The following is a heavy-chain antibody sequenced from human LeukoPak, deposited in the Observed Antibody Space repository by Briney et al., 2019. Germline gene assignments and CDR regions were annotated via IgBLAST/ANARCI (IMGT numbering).Heavy chain of an antibody. CDR2: ISTDGSQT. Sequence: GGSLRLSCEASGFTFSNYWMHWVRQAPGKGLMWVSQISTDGSQTFYADSVKGRFTISRDIAKNTLYLQMNSLRAEDTGVYYCAKDHYWSIDYWGRGTLVTVSS. CDR3: AKDHYWSIDY. V-gene: IGHV3-74*01. J-gene: IGHJ4*02. CDR1: GFTFSNYW. D-gene: IGHD3-3*01.